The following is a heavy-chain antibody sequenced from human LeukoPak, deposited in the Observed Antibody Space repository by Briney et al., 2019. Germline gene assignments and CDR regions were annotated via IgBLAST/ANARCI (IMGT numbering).Heavy chain of an antibody. Sequence: PGGSLRLSCAASGFTFSSYAMRWVRQAPGKGLEWVSAISGSGGSTYYADSVKGRFTISRDNSKNTLYLQMNSLRAEDTAVYYCAKESEAQGDYEFDYLDYWGQGTLVTVSS. CDR1: GFTFSSYA. V-gene: IGHV3-23*01. CDR2: ISGSGGST. CDR3: AKESEAQGDYEFDYLDY. D-gene: IGHD4-17*01. J-gene: IGHJ4*02.